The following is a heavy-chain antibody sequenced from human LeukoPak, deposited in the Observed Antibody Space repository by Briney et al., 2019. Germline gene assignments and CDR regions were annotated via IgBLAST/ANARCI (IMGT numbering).Heavy chain of an antibody. Sequence: SATLSLTCTVSGVSMSNHYWSWLRQPPGKGLEWIGYIYGSATTKYNPSLSSRVTMSVDTSKNQFSLKLTSVTAADTALYYCASRPADSNWYGVFDFWSRGTLVTVSS. CDR3: ASRPADSNWYGVFDF. CDR2: IYGSATT. D-gene: IGHD6-13*01. V-gene: IGHV4-59*11. J-gene: IGHJ4*02. CDR1: GVSMSNHY.